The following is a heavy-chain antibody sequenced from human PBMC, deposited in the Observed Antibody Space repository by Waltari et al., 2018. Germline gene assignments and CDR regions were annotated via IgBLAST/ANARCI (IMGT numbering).Heavy chain of an antibody. V-gene: IGHV1-46*01. J-gene: IGHJ1*01. CDR1: GYTFTSYY. CDR2: INPSGGST. D-gene: IGHD3-10*01. Sequence: QVQLVQSGAEVKKPGASVKVSCKASGYTFTSYYMHWVRQAPGQGLEWMGIINPSGGSTSDEQKFQGRVTMTRERCTSTVYMELSSLRSEDTAVYYCARRQYYYGSGSYSEYFQHWGQGTLVTVSS. CDR3: ARRQYYYGSGSYSEYFQH.